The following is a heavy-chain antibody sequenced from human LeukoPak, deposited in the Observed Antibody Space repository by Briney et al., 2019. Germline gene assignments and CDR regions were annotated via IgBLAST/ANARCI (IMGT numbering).Heavy chain of an antibody. D-gene: IGHD3-10*01. CDR1: GFTFSSYG. CDR3: AKDRIRGDHLV. CDR2: IWYDGSNK. J-gene: IGHJ4*02. V-gene: IGHV3-33*06. Sequence: GGSLRLSCAASGFTFSSYGMHWVRQAPGKGLEWVAVIWYDGSNKYYADSVKGRFTISRDNSKNTLYLQMNSLRAEDTAVYYCAKDRIRGDHLVWGQGTLVTVSS.